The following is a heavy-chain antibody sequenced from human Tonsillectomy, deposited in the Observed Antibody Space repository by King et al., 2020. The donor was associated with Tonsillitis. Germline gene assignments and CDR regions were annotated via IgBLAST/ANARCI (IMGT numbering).Heavy chain of an antibody. CDR2: IYTSGST. J-gene: IGHJ4*02. V-gene: IGHV4-4*07. CDR3: AGGGDIWTGYYTGDDY. D-gene: IGHD3-9*01. Sequence: QLQESGQGLVKPSETLSLTCTVSGGSISSYYWSWIRQPAGKGLEWIGRIYTSGSTNYNPSLKSRVTMSVDTSKNQFSLKLSTVTAADTAVYYCAGGGDIWTGYYTGDDYWGQGTLVTVSS. CDR1: GGSISSYY.